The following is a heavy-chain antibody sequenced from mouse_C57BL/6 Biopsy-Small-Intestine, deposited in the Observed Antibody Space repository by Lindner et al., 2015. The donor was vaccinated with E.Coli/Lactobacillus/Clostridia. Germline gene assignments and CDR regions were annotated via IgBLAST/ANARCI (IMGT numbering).Heavy chain of an antibody. CDR3: ARSSSYDYFDY. CDR2: TSSGSSTI. Sequence: VQLQESGGGLVKPGGSLKLSCAASGFTFSDYGMHWVRQAPEKGLEWVAYTSSGSSTIYYADTVKGRFTISRDNAKNTLFLQMTSLRSEDTAMYYCARSSSYDYFDYWGQGTTLTVSS. J-gene: IGHJ2*01. CDR1: GFTFSDYG. V-gene: IGHV5-17*01. D-gene: IGHD1-1*01.